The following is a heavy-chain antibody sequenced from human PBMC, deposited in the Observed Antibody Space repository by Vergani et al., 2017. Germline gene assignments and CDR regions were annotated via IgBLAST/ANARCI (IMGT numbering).Heavy chain of an antibody. D-gene: IGHD3-22*01. J-gene: IGHJ4*02. V-gene: IGHV3-7*03. Sequence: EVQLVESGGGLVQPGGSLRLSCAASGFTFSSYWMSWVRQAPGKGLEWVANINQDGSEKYYVDSVKGRFTISRDNAKNTLYLQMNSLRAEDTAVYYCAKDRGRVTMIVVVTRQNKEPFDYWGQGTLVTVSS. CDR3: AKDRGRVTMIVVVTRQNKEPFDY. CDR2: INQDGSEK. CDR1: GFTFSSYW.